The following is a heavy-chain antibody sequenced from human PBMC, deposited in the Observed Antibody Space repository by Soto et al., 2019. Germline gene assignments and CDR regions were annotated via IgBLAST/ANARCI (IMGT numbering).Heavy chain of an antibody. CDR1: GGSFSGYY. J-gene: IGHJ4*02. D-gene: IGHD2-21*02. Sequence: SETLSLTCAVHGGSFSGYYWSWIRQPPGKGLEWIGEINHSGSTNYNPSLKSRVTLSVDTSKNQFSLKLSSVTAADTAVYYCARGGGANFAYCSGDCFSWFDYWGQGTLVTVSS. V-gene: IGHV4-34*01. CDR2: INHSGST. CDR3: ARGGGANFAYCSGDCFSWFDY.